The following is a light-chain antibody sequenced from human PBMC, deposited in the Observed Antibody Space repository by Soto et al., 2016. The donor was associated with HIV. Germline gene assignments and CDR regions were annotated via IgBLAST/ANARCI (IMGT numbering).Light chain of an antibody. CDR1: QSISSW. Sequence: DIQMTQSPSTLSASVGDRVTITCRASQSISSWLAWYQQKPGKAPKLLIYKASGLESGVPSRFSGSGSGTEFTLTISSLQPDDFATYYCQQYYTYSYTFGLGDQRPGDQT. CDR2: KAS. J-gene: IGKJ2*01. V-gene: IGKV1-5*03. CDR3: QQYYTYSYT.